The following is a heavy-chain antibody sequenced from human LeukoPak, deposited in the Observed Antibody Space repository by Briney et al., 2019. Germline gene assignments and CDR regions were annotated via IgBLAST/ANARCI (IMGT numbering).Heavy chain of an antibody. Sequence: ASVTVSCKASGYTFTGYYMHWVRQAPGQGLEWMGWINPNSGGTNYAQKFQGRVTMTRDTSISTAYMELSRLRSDDTAVYYCARSRITMVRGVFNWFDPWGQGTLVTVSS. CDR3: ARSRITMVRGVFNWFDP. CDR1: GYTFTGYY. CDR2: INPNSGGT. D-gene: IGHD3-10*01. V-gene: IGHV1-2*02. J-gene: IGHJ5*02.